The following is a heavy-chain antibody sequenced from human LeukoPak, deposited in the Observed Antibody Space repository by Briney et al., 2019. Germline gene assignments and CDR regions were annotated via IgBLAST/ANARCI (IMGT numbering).Heavy chain of an antibody. CDR2: IRCRGGIT. CDR3: AKDGLRFLEWLAPYYYYYMDV. J-gene: IGHJ6*03. D-gene: IGHD3-3*01. CDR1: GFPFISYA. V-gene: IGHV3-23*01. Sequence: GGSLRLSFAASGFPFISYAMSWVRQAPGKGLERVSPIRCRGGITYDADSVKGRFTISRDNSKNTLYLQMNSLRAEDTAVYYCAKDGLRFLEWLAPYYYYYMDVWGKATTVSVSS.